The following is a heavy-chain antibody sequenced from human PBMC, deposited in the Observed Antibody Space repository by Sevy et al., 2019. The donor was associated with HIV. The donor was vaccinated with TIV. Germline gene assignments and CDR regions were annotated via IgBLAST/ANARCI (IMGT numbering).Heavy chain of an antibody. D-gene: IGHD3-22*01. V-gene: IGHV1-18*01. CDR2: ISAYNGNT. CDR1: GYTFTSYG. CDR3: ARGRYDSSKTTFDY. Sequence: ASVKVSCKASGYTFTSYGISGVRQAPGQGLEWMGWISAYNGNTNYAQKLQGRVTMTTDTSTSTAYMELRSLRSDDTAVYYCARGRYDSSKTTFDYWGQGTLVTVSS. J-gene: IGHJ4*02.